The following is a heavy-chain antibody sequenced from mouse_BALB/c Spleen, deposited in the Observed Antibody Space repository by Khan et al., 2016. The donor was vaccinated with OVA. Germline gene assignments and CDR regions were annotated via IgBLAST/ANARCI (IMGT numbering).Heavy chain of an antibody. CDR1: GYTFTSYT. V-gene: IGHV1-4*01. J-gene: IGHJ3*01. D-gene: IGHD2-14*01. CDR2: INPSNGYT. CDR3: LRYGTYHRSDGWFAY. Sequence: QVQLKESGAELARPGASVKMSCKASGYTFTSYTIHWIKKRPGQGLEWIGYINPSNGYTNYNQKFKDKATLTTDKSSSTAYLQLSSLTSDDSAVXNSLRYGTYHRSDGWFAYGGQGTLVTVSA.